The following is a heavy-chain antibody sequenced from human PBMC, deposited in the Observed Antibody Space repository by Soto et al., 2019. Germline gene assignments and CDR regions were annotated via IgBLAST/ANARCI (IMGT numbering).Heavy chain of an antibody. J-gene: IGHJ6*03. CDR3: ATGFSSGVPPRMDV. Sequence: ASVKVSCKVSGYTLTELSMHWVRQAPGKGLEWMGGFDPEDGETIYAQKFQGRVTMTEDTSTDTAYMELSSLRSEDTAVYYCATGFSSGVPPRMDVWGKGTTVTVSS. V-gene: IGHV1-24*01. D-gene: IGHD2-2*01. CDR1: GYTLTELS. CDR2: FDPEDGET.